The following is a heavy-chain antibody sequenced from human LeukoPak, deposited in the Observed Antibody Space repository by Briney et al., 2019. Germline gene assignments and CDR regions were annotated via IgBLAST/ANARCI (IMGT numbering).Heavy chain of an antibody. CDR1: GFTFSNYW. J-gene: IGHJ4*02. V-gene: IGHV3-7*03. Sequence: GGSLRLSCAASGFTFSNYWMSWVRQTPGKGLEWVANIKENGSDKYYVDSLKGRFTISRDNAKNSLYLQMNSLRAEDTAVYYCAKDRTRQAYWGQGTLVTVSS. D-gene: IGHD3-3*01. CDR2: IKENGSDK. CDR3: AKDRTRQAY.